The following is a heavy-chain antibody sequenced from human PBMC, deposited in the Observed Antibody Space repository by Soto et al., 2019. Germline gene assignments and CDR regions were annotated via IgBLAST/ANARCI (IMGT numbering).Heavy chain of an antibody. Sequence: HPGGSLRLSCEASGFTFSNFGMNWVRQAPGKGLEWVARVWYDGSSKYYVDSVKGRFTISRDNSKETVYLQMNSLRAEDTGVYYCAREIDGNYDGMDVWGQGTTVTVSS. V-gene: IGHV3-33*01. D-gene: IGHD3-10*01. CDR2: VWYDGSSK. CDR1: GFTFSNFG. CDR3: AREIDGNYDGMDV. J-gene: IGHJ6*02.